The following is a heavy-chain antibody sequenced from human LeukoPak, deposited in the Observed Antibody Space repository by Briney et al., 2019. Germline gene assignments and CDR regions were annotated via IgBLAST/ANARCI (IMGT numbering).Heavy chain of an antibody. CDR2: MNPNSGNT. CDR1: GYTFTSYD. CDR3: ARGRILTGFGWGPIYYFDY. Sequence: ASVKVSFKASGYTFTSYDINWVRQATGQGLEWMGWMNPNSGNTGYAQKFQGRVTMTRNTSISTAYMELSSLRSEDTAVYYCARGRILTGFGWGPIYYFDYWGQGTLVTVSS. J-gene: IGHJ4*02. D-gene: IGHD3-9*01. V-gene: IGHV1-8*01.